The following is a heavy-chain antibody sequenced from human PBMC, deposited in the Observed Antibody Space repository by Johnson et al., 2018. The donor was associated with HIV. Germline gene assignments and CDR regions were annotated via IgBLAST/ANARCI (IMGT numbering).Heavy chain of an antibody. D-gene: IGHD6-6*01. CDR1: GFTFSSYS. CDR2: ISYDGSNK. CDR3: ARRGYSSSGGAFDI. J-gene: IGHJ3*02. V-gene: IGHV3-30-3*01. Sequence: QMQLVESGGGVVQPGRSLRLSCAASGFTFSSYSVHWVRQAPGKGLEWVAVISYDGSNKYYADSVKGQFTISRDNSKNTLHLQMNSLRVEDTAMYYCARRGYSSSGGAFDIWGQGTMVTVSS.